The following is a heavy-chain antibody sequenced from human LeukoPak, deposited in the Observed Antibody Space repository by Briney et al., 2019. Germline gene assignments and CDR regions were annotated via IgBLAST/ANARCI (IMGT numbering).Heavy chain of an antibody. Sequence: SETLSLTCTVSGGSISNYYWSWIRQPAGKGLEWIGRIYPSGNTNYNPSLKSRVTMSTDTSKNHFSLKLTSVTATDTAVYYCARKRISAMAGAFDIWGQGTMVTVSS. CDR3: ARKRISAMAGAFDI. CDR2: IYPSGNT. CDR1: GGSISNYY. V-gene: IGHV4-4*07. D-gene: IGHD2-15*01. J-gene: IGHJ3*02.